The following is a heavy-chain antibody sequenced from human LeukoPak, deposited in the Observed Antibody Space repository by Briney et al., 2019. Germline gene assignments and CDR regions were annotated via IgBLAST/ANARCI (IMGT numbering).Heavy chain of an antibody. CDR2: ISSDSNYI. V-gene: IGHV3-21*01. J-gene: IGHJ6*02. D-gene: IGHD3-16*01. CDR3: ARVAFGLYVMDV. CDR1: GFTFSTYS. Sequence: GGSLRLSCAASGFTFSTYSMNWVRQAPGKGLEWVSSISSDSNYINYADSLKGRFTISRDNAKNSLYLQMIRLRAEDTAVYYCARVAFGLYVMDVWGQGTTVTVSS.